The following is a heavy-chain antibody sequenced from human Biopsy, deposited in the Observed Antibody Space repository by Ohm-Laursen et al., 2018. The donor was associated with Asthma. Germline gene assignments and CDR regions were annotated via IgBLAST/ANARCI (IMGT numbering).Heavy chain of an antibody. CDR1: GYTFNSAG. V-gene: IGHV1-18*01. D-gene: IGHD3-10*01. CDR2: ISVYNGNT. CDR3: ARAVDYSHYYGIDV. J-gene: IGHJ6*02. Sequence: GASVKVSCKTSGYTFNSAGITWVRQAPGQGLEWMGWISVYNGNTKVAQKLQDRVIMITDTSTSTAYMELRSLRSDDTAVYFCARAVDYSHYYGIDVWGQGITVTVS.